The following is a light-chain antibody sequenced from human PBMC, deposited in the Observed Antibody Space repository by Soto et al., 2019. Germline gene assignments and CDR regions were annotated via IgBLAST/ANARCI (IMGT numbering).Light chain of an antibody. J-gene: IGLJ1*01. V-gene: IGLV1-44*01. CDR3: AAWDASLNGYV. Sequence: QSGLTQPPSASGTPGQRVTISCSGSSSNIGSHTVNWYQQLPGTAPKLLIYSNNQRPSGVPDRFSGSKSGTSASLAISGLQSEDDPDSYRAAWDASLNGYVFGTGTKVTVL. CDR2: SNN. CDR1: SSNIGSHT.